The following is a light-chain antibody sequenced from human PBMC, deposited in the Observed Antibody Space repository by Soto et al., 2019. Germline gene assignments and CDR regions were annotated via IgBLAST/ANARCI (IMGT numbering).Light chain of an antibody. V-gene: IGLV2-11*01. J-gene: IGLJ1*01. CDR1: SSDVGGYNY. Sequence: QSVLTHPRSVSGSPGQSVTISCTGTSSDVGGYNYVSWYQQHPGKAPKLMIYDVSKRPSGVPDRFSGSKSGNTASLTISGLQAEDEADYYCCSYAGSYTFYVFGTGTKLTVL. CDR2: DVS. CDR3: CSYAGSYTFYV.